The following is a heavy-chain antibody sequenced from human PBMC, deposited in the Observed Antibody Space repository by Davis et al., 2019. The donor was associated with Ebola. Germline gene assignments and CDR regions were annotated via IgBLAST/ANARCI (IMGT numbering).Heavy chain of an antibody. J-gene: IGHJ5*02. CDR2: ISWNSASI. CDR1: GFTFSDFE. CDR3: AKGGGAIHDWFHP. Sequence: SLKISCAASGFTFSDFEMHWVRQASGKGLEWVSGISWNSASIGYAESVKGRFTISRDNAKNSLYLQMNSLRAEDTAFYYCAKGGGAIHDWFHPWGQGVLVTVSS. D-gene: IGHD2-21*01. V-gene: IGHV3-9*01.